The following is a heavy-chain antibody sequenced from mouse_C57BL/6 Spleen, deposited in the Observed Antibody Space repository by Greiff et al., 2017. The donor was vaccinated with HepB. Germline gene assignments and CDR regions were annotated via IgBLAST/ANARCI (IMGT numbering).Heavy chain of an antibody. CDR2: ISGGGGNT. D-gene: IGHD2-1*01. CDR1: GFTFSSYT. J-gene: IGHJ1*03. Sequence: EVKLMESGGGLVKPGGSLKLSCAASGFTFSSYTMSWVRQTPEKRLEWVATISGGGGNTYYPDSVKGRFTISRDNAKNTLYLQMSSLRSEDTALYYCARLGGNYWYFDVWGTGTTVTVSS. V-gene: IGHV5-9*01. CDR3: ARLGGNYWYFDV.